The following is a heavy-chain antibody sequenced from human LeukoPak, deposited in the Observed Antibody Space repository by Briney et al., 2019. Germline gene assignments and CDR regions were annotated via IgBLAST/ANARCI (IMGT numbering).Heavy chain of an antibody. D-gene: IGHD7-27*01. J-gene: IGHJ4*02. CDR1: GGSINSNYYY. CDR3: ARSVALRWGGFDY. CDR2: NYYSGST. Sequence: SETLSLTCTVSGGSINSNYYYWGWIRQPPGKGLEWIGSNYYSGSTYYNPSLKSRVTISVDTSKNQFSLKLSSVTAADTAVYYCARSVALRWGGFDYWGQGTLVTVSS. V-gene: IGHV4-39*07.